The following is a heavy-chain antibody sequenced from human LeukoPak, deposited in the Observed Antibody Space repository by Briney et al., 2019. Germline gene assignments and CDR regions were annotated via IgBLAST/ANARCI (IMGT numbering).Heavy chain of an antibody. CDR3: VTIRQLGY. Sequence: GGSLRLSCAASGFTFNNYAMTWVRQAPGKGLEWVGRIKSKTDGERADYAAPVTGRFSISREGSKNTLYLQMNSLKTEDTAVYYCVTIRQLGYWGQGTLVTVSS. CDR2: IKSKTDGERA. CDR1: GFTFNNYA. D-gene: IGHD5-24*01. V-gene: IGHV3-15*01. J-gene: IGHJ4*02.